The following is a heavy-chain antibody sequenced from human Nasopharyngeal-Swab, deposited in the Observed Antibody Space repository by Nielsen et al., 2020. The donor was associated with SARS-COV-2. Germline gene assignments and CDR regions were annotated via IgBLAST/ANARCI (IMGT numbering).Heavy chain of an antibody. D-gene: IGHD3-16*02. CDR2: IGTAGDT. V-gene: IGHV3-13*04. J-gene: IGHJ4*02. Sequence: GESLKISCAASGFTFSSYDMHWVRQATGKGLEWVSAIGTAGDTYYPGSVKGRFTSSRENAKNSLYLQMNSLRAGDTAVYYCARGVQSDMITFGGVIAISPFDYWGQGTLVTVSS. CDR1: GFTFSSYD. CDR3: ARGVQSDMITFGGVIAISPFDY.